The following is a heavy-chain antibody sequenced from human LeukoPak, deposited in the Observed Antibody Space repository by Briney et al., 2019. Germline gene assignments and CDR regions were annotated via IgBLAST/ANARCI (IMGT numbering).Heavy chain of an antibody. Sequence: PGGSLRLSCAASAFTFSTFSMSWVRQAPGKGLEWVSYIDSSSTTIYYADSVRGRFTISRDNAEDTLYLQMDSLRDEDTAVYYCARAPMIRRLITSFDQWGQGILVTVPS. J-gene: IGHJ4*02. V-gene: IGHV3-48*02. CDR3: ARAPMIRRLITSFDQ. D-gene: IGHD3-16*01. CDR1: AFTFSTFS. CDR2: IDSSSTTI.